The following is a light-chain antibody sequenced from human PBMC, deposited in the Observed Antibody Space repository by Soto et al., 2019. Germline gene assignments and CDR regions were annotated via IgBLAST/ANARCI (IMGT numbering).Light chain of an antibody. CDR1: STDVGDYNY. CDR2: EVS. CDR3: SAYSRSSTRYV. Sequence: QSVLTQPASVSGSPGQSITISCSETSTDVGDYNYVSWYQQHPGKAPKLMIFEVSNRPSGVSHRFSGSKSGNTASLTISGLQAEDEADYYCSAYSRSSTRYVFGPGTQLTVL. J-gene: IGLJ7*01. V-gene: IGLV2-14*01.